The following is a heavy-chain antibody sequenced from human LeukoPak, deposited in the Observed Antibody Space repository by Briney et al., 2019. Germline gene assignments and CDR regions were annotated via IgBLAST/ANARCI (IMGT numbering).Heavy chain of an antibody. Sequence: PGGSLRLSCAVSGFTFDTYYMSWVRQAPVKGLEWVASIKPDGSDKYYLDSVKGRFTISRDNTQNSLYLQMNSLRDEDTAVYYCARVRMLGKYFFDYWGQGTLVTVSS. V-gene: IGHV3-7*01. CDR3: ARVRMLGKYFFDY. CDR2: IKPDGSDK. CDR1: GFTFDTYY. D-gene: IGHD1-26*01. J-gene: IGHJ4*02.